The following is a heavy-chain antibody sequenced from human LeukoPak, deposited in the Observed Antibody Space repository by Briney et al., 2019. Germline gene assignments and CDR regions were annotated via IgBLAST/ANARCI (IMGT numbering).Heavy chain of an antibody. Sequence: ISGRGGTTYYAASVKGRFTISRDNSKNTLYLQMNSLRAEDTAVYYCAKDGAQSRLLFTYYFDYWGQGTLVTVSS. CDR2: ISGRGGTT. CDR3: AKDGAQSRLLFTYYFDY. D-gene: IGHD2-21*02. V-gene: IGHV3-23*01. J-gene: IGHJ4*02.